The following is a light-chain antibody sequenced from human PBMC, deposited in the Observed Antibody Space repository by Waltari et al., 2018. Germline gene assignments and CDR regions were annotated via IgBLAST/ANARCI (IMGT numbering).Light chain of an antibody. CDR3: QQSYNFPPCT. Sequence: DIQMTQSPSSLSASVGDSVTITCRASQNIGNYLNWYQQKPGQAPKLLIYATPSLQSGVPSRFSGSGSGTYFTLTISTLEPEDVATYYCQQSYNFPPCTFGQGTKVEIK. CDR1: QNIGNY. V-gene: IGKV1-39*01. J-gene: IGKJ2*02. CDR2: ATP.